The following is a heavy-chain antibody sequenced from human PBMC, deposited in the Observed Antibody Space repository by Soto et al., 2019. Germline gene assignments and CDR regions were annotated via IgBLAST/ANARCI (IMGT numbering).Heavy chain of an antibody. V-gene: IGHV3-21*01. CDR1: GFTFSSYS. CDR2: ISSSSSYI. CDR3: ARDDSIAVADRNWFDP. D-gene: IGHD6-19*01. Sequence: GGSLRLSCAASGFTFSSYSMNWVRQAPGKGLEWVSSISSSSSYIYYADSVKGRFTISRDNAKNSLYLQMNSLRAEDTAVYYCARDDSIAVADRNWFDPWGQGTLVTVSS. J-gene: IGHJ5*02.